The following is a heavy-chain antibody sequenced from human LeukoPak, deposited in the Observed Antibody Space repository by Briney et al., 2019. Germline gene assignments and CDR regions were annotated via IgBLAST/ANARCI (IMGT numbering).Heavy chain of an antibody. J-gene: IGHJ4*02. V-gene: IGHV4-34*01. CDR1: GGSFSGYY. CDR3: ARGQWFRAF. D-gene: IGHD3-10*01. Sequence: PSETLSLTCAVYGGSFSGYYWSWIRQPPGKGLEWIGEVHYSGSATYNPSLKSRVTISVDTSKNQFSLKMNSVTAADTAVYYCARGQWFRAFWSRGTPVTVSS. CDR2: VHYSGSA.